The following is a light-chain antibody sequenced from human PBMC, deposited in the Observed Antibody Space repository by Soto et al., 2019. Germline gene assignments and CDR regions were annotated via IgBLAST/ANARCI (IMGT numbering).Light chain of an antibody. Sequence: DIQMTQSPSSLSASVGDRVTITCRASQSIRRYLNWYQQKPGKAPKLLIYAASSLQSGVPSRFSGSGSGTDFTLTISSLQPEDFATYYCQQSYSTLVTFGQGTKLEIK. V-gene: IGKV1-39*01. CDR1: QSIRRY. CDR3: QQSYSTLVT. CDR2: AAS. J-gene: IGKJ2*01.